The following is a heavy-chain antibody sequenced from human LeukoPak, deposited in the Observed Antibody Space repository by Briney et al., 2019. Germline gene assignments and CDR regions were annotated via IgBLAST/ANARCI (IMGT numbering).Heavy chain of an antibody. J-gene: IGHJ4*02. Sequence: GGSRRLSCAASGFTLSSSGRVWFRRVPGKGLSGVQVISASGGSTSYADSVRGRFTISRDNSKNTLYVQMNSLRAEDTAVYYCARAGTLWFGESRIDYWGQGTLVTVSS. V-gene: IGHV3-23*01. CDR1: GFTLSSSG. D-gene: IGHD3-10*01. CDR2: ISASGGST. CDR3: ARAGTLWFGESRIDY.